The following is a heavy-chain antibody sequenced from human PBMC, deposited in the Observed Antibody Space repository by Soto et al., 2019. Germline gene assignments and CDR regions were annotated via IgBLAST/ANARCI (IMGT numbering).Heavy chain of an antibody. CDR2: ISGSGGST. Sequence: PGGSLRLSCAASGFTFSSYAMSWVRQAPGKGLEWVSAISGSGGSTYYADSVKGRFTISRDNSKNTLYLQMNSLRAEVTAVYYCAKGGYCISTSCYLGNWGQGTLVTVSS. CDR1: GFTFSSYA. J-gene: IGHJ4*02. V-gene: IGHV3-23*01. D-gene: IGHD2-2*01. CDR3: AKGGYCISTSCYLGN.